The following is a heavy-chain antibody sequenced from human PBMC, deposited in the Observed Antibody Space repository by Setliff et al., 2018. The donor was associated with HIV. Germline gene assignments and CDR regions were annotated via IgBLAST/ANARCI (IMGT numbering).Heavy chain of an antibody. D-gene: IGHD6-13*01. CDR1: GASISNSNAY. Sequence: PSQTLSLTCGVYGASISNSNAYWGWIRQPPGKRLEWLGSIYSSGSPSYNPSLSSRLTISVDTSKNHVSLRLTSVTAADTGVYYCARHRDPPGTSWIYYYYYMDLWGEGTTVTVSS. V-gene: IGHV4-39*01. CDR3: ARHRDPPGTSWIYYYYYMDL. J-gene: IGHJ6*03. CDR2: IYSSGSP.